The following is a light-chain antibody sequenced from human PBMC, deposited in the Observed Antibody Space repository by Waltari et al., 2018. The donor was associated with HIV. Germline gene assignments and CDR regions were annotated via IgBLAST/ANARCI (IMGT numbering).Light chain of an antibody. CDR3: QQRSKWPPIT. J-gene: IGKJ5*01. Sequence: DIVLTQSPATLSLSPGERATLSSRASLNFYIYLAWYQQKPGQAPRLLIDDVSKRATGIPARFSGRRSGTDFTLTINSLEHDDFAVYYCQQRSKWPPITFGQGTRLEIK. V-gene: IGKV3-11*01. CDR1: LNFYIY. CDR2: DVS.